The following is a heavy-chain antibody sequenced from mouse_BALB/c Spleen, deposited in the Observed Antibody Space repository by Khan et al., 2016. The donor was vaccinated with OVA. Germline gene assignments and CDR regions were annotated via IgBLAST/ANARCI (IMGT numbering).Heavy chain of an antibody. Sequence: EVQRVESGGGLVQPGGSRKLSCAASGFTFTSYGMHWIRQAPEKGLEWVAYISSDSNTIYYADTVKGRFTISRDNPKNTLFLQMTSLRSGDTAMYFCATSYFYGYYFDYWGQGTTLTVSS. CDR3: ATSYFYGYYFDY. CDR1: GFTFTSYG. D-gene: IGHD1-1*01. J-gene: IGHJ2*01. V-gene: IGHV5-17*02. CDR2: ISSDSNTI.